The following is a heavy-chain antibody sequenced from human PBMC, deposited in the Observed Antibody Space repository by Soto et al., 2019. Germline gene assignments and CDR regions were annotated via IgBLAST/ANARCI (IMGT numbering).Heavy chain of an antibody. V-gene: IGHV3-23*01. CDR2: ISGSGGST. Sequence: GGSLRLSCAASGFTFSSYAMSWVRQAPGKGLEWVSAISGSGGSTYYADSVKGRFTISRDNSKNTLYLQMNSLRAEDTAVYYCAKDTMVRGVIPLPNWFDPWGQGTLVTSPQ. CDR3: AKDTMVRGVIPLPNWFDP. CDR1: GFTFSSYA. D-gene: IGHD3-10*01. J-gene: IGHJ5*02.